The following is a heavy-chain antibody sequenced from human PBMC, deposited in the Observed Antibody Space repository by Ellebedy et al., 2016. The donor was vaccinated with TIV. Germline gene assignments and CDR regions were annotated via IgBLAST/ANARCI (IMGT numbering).Heavy chain of an antibody. Sequence: PGGSLRLCCAASGFTLSGYWMHWVRQVPGKGLMWVSRINTDGSSTSYADSVESRSTITRENAKKTLYLEMRLLRPEDTAVYYCTRESFRYFDWDLWGQGTLVTVSS. CDR3: TRESFRYFDWDL. V-gene: IGHV3-74*01. D-gene: IGHD3-9*01. CDR1: GFTLSGYW. CDR2: INTDGSST. J-gene: IGHJ4*02.